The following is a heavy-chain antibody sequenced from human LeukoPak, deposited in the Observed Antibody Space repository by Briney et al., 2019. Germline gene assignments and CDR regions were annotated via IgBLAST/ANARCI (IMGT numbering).Heavy chain of an antibody. J-gene: IGHJ4*02. CDR2: ISYDGSNK. Sequence: GGSLRLSCAAPGFTFSSYGMHWVRQAPGKGLEWVAVISYDGSNKYYADSVKGRFTISRDNSKNTLYLQMNSLRAEDTAVYYCARAMYGDYVGPIGYWGQGTLVTVSS. CDR3: ARAMYGDYVGPIGY. CDR1: GFTFSSYG. D-gene: IGHD4-17*01. V-gene: IGHV3-30*03.